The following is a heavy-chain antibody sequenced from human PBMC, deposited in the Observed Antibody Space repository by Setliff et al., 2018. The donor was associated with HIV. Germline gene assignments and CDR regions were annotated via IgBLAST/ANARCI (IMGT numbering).Heavy chain of an antibody. Sequence: SETLSLTCTVSGGSISSGNYYWSWIRQPPGRGLEWIGFIYYSGSTNYSPSLKSRVSISLDTSKKQVSLKLSSVTAADTAVYYCARENGRTNYYFDYWGQGTLVTV. V-gene: IGHV4-61*01. CDR2: IYYSGST. CDR3: ARENGRTNYYFDY. J-gene: IGHJ4*02. CDR1: GGSISSGNYY.